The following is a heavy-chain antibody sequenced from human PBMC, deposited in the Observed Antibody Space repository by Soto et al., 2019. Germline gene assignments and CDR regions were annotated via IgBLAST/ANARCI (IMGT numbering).Heavy chain of an antibody. CDR2: INHSGST. Sequence: QLQLQQWGAGLLKPSETLSLTCAVYGGSFSGYYWSWIRQPPGKGLEWIGEINHSGSTNYNPSLKSRVTISVDTSKNQFSLKLSSVTAADTAVYYCASGLIRSLPETPHQNCSSTSCYEPSFDYWGQGTLVTVSS. CDR1: GGSFSGYY. V-gene: IGHV4-34*01. D-gene: IGHD2-2*01. CDR3: ASGLIRSLPETPHQNCSSTSCYEPSFDY. J-gene: IGHJ4*02.